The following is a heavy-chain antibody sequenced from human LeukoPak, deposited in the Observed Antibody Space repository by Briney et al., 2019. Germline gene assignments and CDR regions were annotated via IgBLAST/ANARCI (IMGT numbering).Heavy chain of an antibody. V-gene: IGHV4-31*03. CDR3: ARGSTGDKSNN. CDR1: GGSISSGGYY. CDR2: IYYSGTT. D-gene: IGHD7-27*01. Sequence: SQTLSLTCTVSGGSISSGGYYWSWIRQLPGKGLEWIGYIYYSGTTSYNPSLKSRLTISLDTSENQFSLKLSSVTAADTAVYYCARGSTGDKSNNWGPGTLVTVSS. J-gene: IGHJ4*02.